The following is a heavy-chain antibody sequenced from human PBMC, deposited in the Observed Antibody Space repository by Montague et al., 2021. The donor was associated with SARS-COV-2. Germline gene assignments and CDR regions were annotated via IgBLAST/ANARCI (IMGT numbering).Heavy chain of an antibody. CDR3: ARDRGWGSRGAGYIDL. CDR1: GDSITSGGYY. CDR2: IYHTGRT. V-gene: IGHV4-31*03. D-gene: IGHD2-21*01. Sequence: TLSLTCTVSGDSITSGGYYWTWIRQHPGKGLEWIGYIYHTGRTYYNPSLQSRLRTSVDTSKNEFSLTLTSVTAADPAIYYCARDRGWGSRGAGYIDLWGRGTLVTVSS. J-gene: IGHJ2*01.